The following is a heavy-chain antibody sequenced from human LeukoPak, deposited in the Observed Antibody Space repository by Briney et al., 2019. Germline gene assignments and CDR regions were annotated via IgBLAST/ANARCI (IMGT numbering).Heavy chain of an antibody. CDR1: GFSFSDYS. V-gene: IGHV3-48*01. CDR2: IGGKSPTT. Sequence: GGSLRLSCVDSGFSFSDYSMSWVRQAPGKGLEWVSYIGGKSPTTYYAESVQGRFTISRDNAKKSLYLKMNSLRAEDTAVYYCARKVAYWGQGTLVTVSS. J-gene: IGHJ4*02. D-gene: IGHD2-15*01. CDR3: ARKVAY.